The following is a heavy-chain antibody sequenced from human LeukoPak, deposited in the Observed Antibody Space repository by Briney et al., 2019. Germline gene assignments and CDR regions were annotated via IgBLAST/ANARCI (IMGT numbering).Heavy chain of an antibody. CDR2: IWNDGSNR. CDR1: GFTFSYYG. D-gene: IGHD2-2*01. J-gene: IGHJ6*03. Sequence: PGRSLRLSCAASGFTFSYYGMHWVRQAPGKGLEWVAVIWNDGSNRYYADSVKGRSTISRDNSQYTLYLQMNSLKAEDTAVYFCVRVSSSTSCPDCYNMDVWGKGTTVTVSS. V-gene: IGHV3-33*01. CDR3: VRVSSSTSCPDCYNMDV.